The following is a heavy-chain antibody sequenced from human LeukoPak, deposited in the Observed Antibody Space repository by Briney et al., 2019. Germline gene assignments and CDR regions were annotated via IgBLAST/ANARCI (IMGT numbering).Heavy chain of an antibody. CDR1: GFTFSSHE. CDR3: ARGEAASTY. J-gene: IGHJ4*02. Sequence: PGGPLRLSCTAPGFTFSSHEWSWVRQAPGKGLEWVSGISSGVDATYYADSVKGRFTISRDNAKNTLYLQMNSLRAEDTAVYYCARGEAASTYWGQGTLVTVSS. D-gene: IGHD6-13*01. CDR2: ISSGVDAT. V-gene: IGHV3-23*01.